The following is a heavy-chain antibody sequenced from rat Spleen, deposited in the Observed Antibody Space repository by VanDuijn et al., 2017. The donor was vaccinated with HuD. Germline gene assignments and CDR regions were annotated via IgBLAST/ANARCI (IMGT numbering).Heavy chain of an antibody. V-gene: IGHV5-25*01. CDR2: ISTGGGNT. CDR1: GFTFSNYD. CDR3: ARHNSGYGYFDY. J-gene: IGHJ2*01. D-gene: IGHD4-3*01. Sequence: EVQLVESGGGLVQPGRSLKLSCEASGFTFSNYDMAWVRQAPTKGLEWIASISTGGGNTYYRDSVKGRFTISRDNAKSTLYLQMDSLRSEDTATYYCARHNSGYGYFDYWGQGVMVTVSS.